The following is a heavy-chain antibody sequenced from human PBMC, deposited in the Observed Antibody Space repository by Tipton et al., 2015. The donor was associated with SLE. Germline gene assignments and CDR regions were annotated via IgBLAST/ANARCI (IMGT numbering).Heavy chain of an antibody. CDR1: GFTFSSYS. D-gene: IGHD4-11*01. Sequence: SLRLSCAASGFTFSSYSMNWVRQAPGKGLEWVAVISYDGSNKYYADSVKGRFTISRDNSKNTLYLQMNSLRAEDTAVYYCAKGTVTLWYFDLWGRGTLVTVSS. V-gene: IGHV3-30*18. CDR3: AKGTVTLWYFDL. CDR2: ISYDGSNK. J-gene: IGHJ2*01.